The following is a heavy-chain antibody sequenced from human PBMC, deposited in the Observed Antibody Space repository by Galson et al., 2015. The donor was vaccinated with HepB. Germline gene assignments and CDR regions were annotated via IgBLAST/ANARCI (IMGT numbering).Heavy chain of an antibody. CDR2: IIPILGIA. D-gene: IGHD3-22*01. V-gene: IGHV1-69*04. Sequence: SVKVSCKASGGTFSSYAISWVRQAPGQGLEWMGRIIPILGIANYAQKFQGRVTITADKSTSTAYMELSSLRSEDTAVYYCARSIGYDSSGYQGVWGQGTLVTVSP. CDR1: GGTFSSYA. CDR3: ARSIGYDSSGYQGV. J-gene: IGHJ4*02.